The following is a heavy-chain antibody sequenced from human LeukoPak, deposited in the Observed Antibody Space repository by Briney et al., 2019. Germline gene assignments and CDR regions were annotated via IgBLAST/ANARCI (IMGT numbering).Heavy chain of an antibody. CDR3: SRVSTSGSYGRFDALHI. CDR1: GFTFGDYA. D-gene: IGHD6-19*01. CDR2: IRSKVYGGTT. J-gene: IGHJ3*02. Sequence: GGSLRLSCRTSGFTFGDYALSWFRQAPGKGLEWVGFIRSKVYGGTTEYAASVEGRVIISRDDSESIAYLQMNSLKIEDTAMYYCSRVSTSGSYGRFDALHIWSQGTMVTVSS. V-gene: IGHV3-49*03.